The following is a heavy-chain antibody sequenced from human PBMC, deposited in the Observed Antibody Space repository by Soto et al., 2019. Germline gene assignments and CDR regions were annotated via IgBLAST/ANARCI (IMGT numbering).Heavy chain of an antibody. CDR1: GGTFSSYA. V-gene: IGHV1-69*01. Sequence: QVQLVQSGAEVKKPGSSVKVSCKASGGTFSSYAISWVRQAPGQGLEWMGGIIPIFGTANYAQKFQGRVTVAGDETPGTANMGRGSRRSEDTAVYYCARGGGGDFWRGNRNWFDPWGQGTLVTVSS. D-gene: IGHD3-3*01. CDR3: ARGGGGDFWRGNRNWFDP. J-gene: IGHJ5*02. CDR2: IIPIFGTA.